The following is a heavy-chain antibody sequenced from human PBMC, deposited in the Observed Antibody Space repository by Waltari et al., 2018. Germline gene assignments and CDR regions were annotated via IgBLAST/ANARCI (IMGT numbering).Heavy chain of an antibody. CDR1: GDSLTNGFH. V-gene: IGHV4-38-2*02. Sequence: QVHLQESGPGRVKPSETLSLSCSVSGDSLTNGFHWGWIRQTPGKGLEWIASIYHDTISYHNPSLKSRVTISVDTSKNQFSLKVSSVTSADTAVYYCARGRFAKGLFDYWGQGTLVTVSS. CDR3: ARGRFAKGLFDY. CDR2: IYHDTIS. J-gene: IGHJ4*02.